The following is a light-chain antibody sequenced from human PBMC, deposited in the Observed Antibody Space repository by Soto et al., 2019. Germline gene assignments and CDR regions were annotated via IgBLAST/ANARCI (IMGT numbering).Light chain of an antibody. CDR3: TSYTSSSTHV. V-gene: IGLV2-14*01. Sequence: QSVLTQPASVSGSPGQSITITCTGTSSDIGGYDYVSWYQHHPGKAPKVIIYGVTNRPSGVSHRFSGSKSANTASLTISGLQAEDEADYYCTSYTSSSTHVFGTGTKVTV. CDR1: SSDIGGYDY. J-gene: IGLJ1*01. CDR2: GVT.